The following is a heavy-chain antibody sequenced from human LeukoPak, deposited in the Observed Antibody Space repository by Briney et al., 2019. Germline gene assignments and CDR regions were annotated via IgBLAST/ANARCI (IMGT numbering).Heavy chain of an antibody. Sequence: PSETLSLTCSVSGDTISRSSYHWGWIRQPPGKGLEWIGSIYYSGNTYYSPSLKSRVTVSVDTTKNLFSLKMTSVTAADTAVYYCARHDAVYYYDGNGYFVDFWGQGTLVTVSS. D-gene: IGHD3-22*01. CDR3: ARHDAVYYYDGNGYFVDF. CDR2: IYYSGNT. J-gene: IGHJ4*02. CDR1: GDTISRSSYH. V-gene: IGHV4-39*01.